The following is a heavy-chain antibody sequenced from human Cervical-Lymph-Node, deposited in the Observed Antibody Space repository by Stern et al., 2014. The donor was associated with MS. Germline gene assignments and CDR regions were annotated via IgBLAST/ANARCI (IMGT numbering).Heavy chain of an antibody. CDR1: GFTVSRDY. CDR2: ITNVGST. V-gene: IGHV3-53*01. CDR3: ARDTSSPERSDW. J-gene: IGHJ4*02. D-gene: IGHD1-1*01. Sequence: EVQLEESGGGVIQPGGSLRLSCTASGFTVSRDYMTWVRQAPGQGLEWFSLITNVGSTFYTDSVKGRCTSSRDDSKNTVYLHMTSLRAEDTAMYYCARDTSSPERSDWWGQGTLVTVSS.